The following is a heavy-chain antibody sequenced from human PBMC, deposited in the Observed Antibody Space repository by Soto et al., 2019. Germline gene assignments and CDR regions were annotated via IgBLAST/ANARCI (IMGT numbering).Heavy chain of an antibody. Sequence: PSETLSLTCTVSGGSISSGGYYWSWIRQHPGKGLEWIGYIYYSGSTYYNPSLKSRVTISVDTSKKQFSLKLSSVTAADTAVYYCASVSSWYQNFDYWGQGTLVTVSS. CDR1: GGSISSGGYY. J-gene: IGHJ4*02. D-gene: IGHD6-13*01. CDR2: IYYSGST. V-gene: IGHV4-31*03. CDR3: ASVSSWYQNFDY.